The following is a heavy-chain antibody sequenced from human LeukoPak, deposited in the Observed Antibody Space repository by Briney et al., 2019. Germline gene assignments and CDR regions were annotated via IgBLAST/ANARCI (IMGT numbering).Heavy chain of an antibody. J-gene: IGHJ5*02. V-gene: IGHV4-38-2*02. CDR2: IYHSGIT. CDR3: TSLNSGYGGWFDH. Sequence: SETLSLTCTVSGYSITTAYYWGWIRQAPGKGLEWIGSIYHSGITHYNPSLKSRVTISVDTSKNQFSLKLSSVTAADTAVYYCTSLNSGYGGWFDHWGQGTLVTVSS. CDR1: GYSITTAYY. D-gene: IGHD5-12*01.